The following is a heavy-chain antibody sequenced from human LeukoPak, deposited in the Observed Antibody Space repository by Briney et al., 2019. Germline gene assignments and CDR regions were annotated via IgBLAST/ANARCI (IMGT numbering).Heavy chain of an antibody. J-gene: IGHJ4*02. CDR2: IYYTGST. CDR3: ARSFRAAAAGSYYFDY. V-gene: IGHV4-59*08. Sequence: SETLSLTCAVSGESVSGFYWNWIRQPPGKGLEWIGYIYYTGSTNYNPSLKSRVTISIDTSKNQFSLILSTVTAADTAVYYCARSFRAAAAGSYYFDYWGQGTLVTVSS. CDR1: GESVSGFY. D-gene: IGHD6-13*01.